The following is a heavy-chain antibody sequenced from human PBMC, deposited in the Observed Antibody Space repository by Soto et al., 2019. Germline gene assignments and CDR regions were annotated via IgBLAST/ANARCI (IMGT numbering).Heavy chain of an antibody. D-gene: IGHD6-13*01. V-gene: IGHV4-39*01. Sequence: PSETLPIPCTVSGGSISSSDHYWAWILQPPWQGLEWLATIDYSGSIYYSPSLKSLATISVDTSKNQISLNLTSVTAADTALYYCARHRINRGSWYWVDPWGQGTLVTVS. CDR3: ARHRINRGSWYWVDP. CDR2: IDYSGSI. CDR1: GGSISSSDHY. J-gene: IGHJ5*02.